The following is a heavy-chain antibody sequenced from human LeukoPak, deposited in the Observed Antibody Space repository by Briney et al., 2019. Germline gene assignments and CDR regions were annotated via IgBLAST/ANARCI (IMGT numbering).Heavy chain of an antibody. V-gene: IGHV1-18*01. D-gene: IGHD3-22*01. J-gene: IGHJ4*02. CDR3: ARDVDDSSGYYGYPFDY. CDR2: ISAYNGNT. Sequence: ASVKVSCKASGYTFTSYGISWVRQAPGQRLEWMGWISAYNGNTNYAQKLQGRVTMTTDTSTSTAYMELRSLRSDDTAVYYCARDVDDSSGYYGYPFDYWGQGTLVTVSS. CDR1: GYTFTSYG.